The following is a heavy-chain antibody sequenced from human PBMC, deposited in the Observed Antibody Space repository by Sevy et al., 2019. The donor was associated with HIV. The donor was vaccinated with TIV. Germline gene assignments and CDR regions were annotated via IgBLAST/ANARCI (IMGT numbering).Heavy chain of an antibody. V-gene: IGHV3-23*01. CDR2: ISVTGSIT. Sequence: GGSLRLSCAASGFTFSSYAMSWVRQAPGKGLEWVSPISVTGSITYYADSVRGRFTISRDNSNNFLYLQMNSLRGEDTAVYFCAKGSHNAGWFPDYWGQGTLVTVSS. CDR3: AKGSHNAGWFPDY. D-gene: IGHD6-19*01. J-gene: IGHJ4*02. CDR1: GFTFSSYA.